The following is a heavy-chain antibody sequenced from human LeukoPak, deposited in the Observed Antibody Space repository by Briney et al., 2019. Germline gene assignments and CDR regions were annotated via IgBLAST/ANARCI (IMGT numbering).Heavy chain of an antibody. CDR3: ARDGSLVRGHDATFYY. CDR2: INSEGSST. CDR1: GFTFSSYW. D-gene: IGHD6-13*01. J-gene: IGHJ4*02. Sequence: GGSLSLSCAASGFTFSSYWMHWLRQAPGKGLVWVSRINSEGSSTSYADSVKGRFTISRDNAKNTLYLQMNSLRAENTAVYYCARDGSLVRGHDATFYYWGQGTLVTVSS. V-gene: IGHV3-74*01.